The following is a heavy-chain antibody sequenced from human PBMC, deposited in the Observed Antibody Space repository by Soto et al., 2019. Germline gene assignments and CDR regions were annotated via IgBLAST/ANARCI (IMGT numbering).Heavy chain of an antibody. D-gene: IGHD2-21*01. J-gene: IGHJ4*02. CDR3: AREGAYLQFDY. CDR2: ISSSSSYI. Sequence: EVQLVESGGGLVKPGGSLRLTCAASGFTFSSSSMNWVRQAPGKGLEWVSSISSSSSYIYYADSVKGRFTISRDNAKNSLYLQMNSLRGEDTAVYYCAREGAYLQFDYWGQGTLVTVSS. CDR1: GFTFSSSS. V-gene: IGHV3-21*01.